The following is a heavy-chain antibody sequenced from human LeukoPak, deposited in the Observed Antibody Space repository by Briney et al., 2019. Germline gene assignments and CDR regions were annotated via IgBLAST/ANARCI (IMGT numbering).Heavy chain of an antibody. D-gene: IGHD2-2*01. J-gene: IGHJ4*02. CDR3: ARGPYCDGISCHSFFDY. V-gene: IGHV3-7*01. CDR1: GFTFSSYW. Sequence: QSGGSLRLSCAASGFTFSSYWITWLRQVPGKGLEWVANIRDDGSERYYLDSVKGRFTISRDNAKNSLSLQMNSLRVEDTAVYYCARGPYCDGISCHSFFDYWGQGALVTVSS. CDR2: IRDDGSER.